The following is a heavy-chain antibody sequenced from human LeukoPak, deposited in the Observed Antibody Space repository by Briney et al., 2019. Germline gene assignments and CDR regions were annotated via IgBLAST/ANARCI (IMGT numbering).Heavy chain of an antibody. V-gene: IGHV1-18*01. CDR3: ASASSIAVAGEDAFDI. Sequence: GASVKVSCKASGYTFTSYGISWVRQAPGQGLEWMGWISAYNGNANCAQKLQGRVTMTTDTSTSTAYMELRSLRSDDTAVYYCASASSIAVAGEDAFDIRGQGTMVTVSS. D-gene: IGHD6-19*01. CDR1: GYTFTSYG. J-gene: IGHJ3*02. CDR2: ISAYNGNA.